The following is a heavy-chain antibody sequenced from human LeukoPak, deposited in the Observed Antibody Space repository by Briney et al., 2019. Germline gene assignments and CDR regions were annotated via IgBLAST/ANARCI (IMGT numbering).Heavy chain of an antibody. V-gene: IGHV1-69*13. CDR3: ARATGNSDHSPREPIHWYFDL. D-gene: IGHD4-23*01. CDR2: IIPTFVSA. CDR1: GGTFSTFG. Sequence: ASLKVSCKASGGTFSTFGLSWVRQAPGQALEWMGGIIPTFVSANYAQKCQGRVTITADESTSTAYMELSSLRSEDTAVYFCARATGNSDHSPREPIHWYFDLWGRGTLVTVSS. J-gene: IGHJ2*01.